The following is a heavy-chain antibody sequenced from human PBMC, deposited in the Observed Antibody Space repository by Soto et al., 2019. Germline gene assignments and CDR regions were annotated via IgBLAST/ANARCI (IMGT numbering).Heavy chain of an antibody. CDR3: ARVLVVPAAIIDY. D-gene: IGHD2-2*02. Sequence: TLSLTCTVSGGSISSGGYYWSWIRQHPGKGLEWIGYIYYSGSTYYNPSLKSRVTISVDTSKNQFSLKLSSVTAADTAVYYCARVLVVPAAIIDYWGQGTLVTVS. V-gene: IGHV4-31*03. J-gene: IGHJ4*02. CDR2: IYYSGST. CDR1: GGSISSGGYY.